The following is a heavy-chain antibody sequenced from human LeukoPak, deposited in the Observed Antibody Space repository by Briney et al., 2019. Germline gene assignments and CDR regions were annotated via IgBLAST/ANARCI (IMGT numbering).Heavy chain of an antibody. J-gene: IGHJ4*02. CDR1: GLTFSDYD. CDR2: IRSRAHGGTT. CDR3: TRDKSVWYSSGPIIYFDY. D-gene: IGHD6-19*01. Sequence: GGSLRLSCTASGLTFSDYDMSWFRQAPGKGLEWVGFIRSRAHGGTTEYAASVKGRFTISRDDSKSIADLQMNSLKTEDTAVYYCTRDKSVWYSSGPIIYFDYWGQGALVTVSS. V-gene: IGHV3-49*03.